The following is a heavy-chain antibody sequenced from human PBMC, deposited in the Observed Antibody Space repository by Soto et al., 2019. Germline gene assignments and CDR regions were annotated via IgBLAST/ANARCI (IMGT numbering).Heavy chain of an antibody. D-gene: IGHD3-10*01. CDR2: IYHSGST. J-gene: IGHJ4*02. Sequence: QVQLQESGPGLVKPSQTLSLTCTVSGGSISSGGYYWNWIRQHPGKGLEWIGYIYHSGSTYYDPSLKNRVTISVDTSQNHFSLQLSSVTAADTAVYYCARGLHRKISMIRGIITGLDYWGQGTLVTVSS. CDR1: GGSISSGGYY. V-gene: IGHV4-31*03. CDR3: ARGLHRKISMIRGIITGLDY.